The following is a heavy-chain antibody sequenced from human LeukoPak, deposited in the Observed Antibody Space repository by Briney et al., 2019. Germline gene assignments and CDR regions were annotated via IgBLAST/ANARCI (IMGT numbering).Heavy chain of an antibody. CDR3: ARAEADSSSWYVS. V-gene: IGHV3-7*02. J-gene: IGHJ5*02. D-gene: IGHD6-13*01. CDR1: GFTFSSYW. CDR2: IKQDGSEK. Sequence: PGGSLRLSCAASGFTFSSYWMSWVRQAPGKGLEWVANIKQDGSEKYYVDSVKGRFTISRDNAKNSLYLQMNSLRAEDTAVYYCARAEADSSSWYVSWGQGTLVTVSS.